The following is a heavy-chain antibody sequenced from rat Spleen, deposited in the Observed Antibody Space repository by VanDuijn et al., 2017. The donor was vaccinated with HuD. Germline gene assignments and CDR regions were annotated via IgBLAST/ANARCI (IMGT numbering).Heavy chain of an antibody. CDR2: ISSGGST. Sequence: QVQLKESGPGLVQPSQTLSLTCTVSGFSLTSYTLSWVRQPPGKGLEWIAAISSGGSTYYKSGLKSRLSISRDTSKSQVFLKMSSLQTEDTAIYFCTGDRHSPGVMDAWGQGASVTVSS. CDR3: TGDRHSPGVMDA. J-gene: IGHJ4*01. CDR1: GFSLTSYT. D-gene: IGHD1-4*01. V-gene: IGHV2-6*01.